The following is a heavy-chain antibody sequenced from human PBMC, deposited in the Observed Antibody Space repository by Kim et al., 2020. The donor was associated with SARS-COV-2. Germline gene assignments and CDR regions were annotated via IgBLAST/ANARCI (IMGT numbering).Heavy chain of an antibody. CDR1: GYTFTSYG. CDR3: ARVGASGMVRGVLNNWFDP. V-gene: IGHV1-18*04. CDR2: ISAYNGNT. D-gene: IGHD3-10*01. J-gene: IGHJ5*02. Sequence: ASVKVSCKASGYTFTSYGISWVRQAPGQGLEWMGWISAYNGNTNYAQKLQGRVTMTTDTSTSTAYMELRSLRSDDTAVYYCARVGASGMVRGVLNNWFDPWGQGTLVTVSS.